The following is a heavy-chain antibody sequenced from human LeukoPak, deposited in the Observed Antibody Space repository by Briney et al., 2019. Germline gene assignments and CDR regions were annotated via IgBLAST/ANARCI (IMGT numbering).Heavy chain of an antibody. J-gene: IGHJ6*02. CDR3: AADAHCGDDCYPLGGV. CDR1: GFTFTSSA. CDR2: IVVGSGNT. D-gene: IGHD2-21*02. V-gene: IGHV1-58*01. Sequence: GASVKVSCKASGFTFTSSAVQWVRQARGQRLEWIGWIVVGSGNTDYAQEFQERVIITRDMSRDTAYMELSSLRSEDTAVYYCAADAHCGDDCYPLGGVWGQGTTVTVSS.